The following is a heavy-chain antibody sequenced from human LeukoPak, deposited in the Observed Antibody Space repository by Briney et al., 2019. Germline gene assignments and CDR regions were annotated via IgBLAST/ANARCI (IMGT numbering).Heavy chain of an antibody. D-gene: IGHD2-2*01. CDR2: ISYDGSNK. CDR1: GFTFSSYA. V-gene: IGHV3-30*04. CDR3: ARLITELVVVPAAIDY. Sequence: GRSLRLSCAASGFTFSSYAMHWVRQAPGKGLEWVAVISYDGSNKYYADSVKGRFTISRDNSKNTLYLQMNSLRAEDTAVYYCARLITELVVVPAAIDYWGQGTLVTVSS. J-gene: IGHJ4*02.